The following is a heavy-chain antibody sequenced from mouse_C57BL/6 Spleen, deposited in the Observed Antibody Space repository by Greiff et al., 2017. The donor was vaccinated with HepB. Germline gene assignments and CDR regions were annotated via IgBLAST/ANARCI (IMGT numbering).Heavy chain of an antibody. CDR2: IWGVGST. D-gene: IGHD1-1*01. Sequence: QVQLKESGPGLVAPSQSLSITCTVSGFSLTSYGVDWVRQSPGKGLEWLGVIWGVGSTNYNSALKSRLSISKDNSTSQVFLKMNSLQTDDTAMYYCARFYGTKIAWFAYWGQGTLVTVSA. J-gene: IGHJ3*01. CDR1: GFSLTSYG. CDR3: ARFYGTKIAWFAY. V-gene: IGHV2-6*01.